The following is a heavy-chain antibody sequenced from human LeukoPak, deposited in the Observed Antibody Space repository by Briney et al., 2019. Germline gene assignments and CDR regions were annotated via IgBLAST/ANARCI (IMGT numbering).Heavy chain of an antibody. CDR1: GGSFSGYY. CDR3: ARVGYGDPTDY. J-gene: IGHJ4*02. Sequence: SETLSLTCAVYGGSFSGYYWSWIRQPPGEGLEWIGEINHSGSTNYNPSLKSRVTISVDTSKNQFSVKLSSVTAADPAVYYCARVGYGDPTDYWGQGTLVTVSS. V-gene: IGHV4-34*01. CDR2: INHSGST. D-gene: IGHD4-17*01.